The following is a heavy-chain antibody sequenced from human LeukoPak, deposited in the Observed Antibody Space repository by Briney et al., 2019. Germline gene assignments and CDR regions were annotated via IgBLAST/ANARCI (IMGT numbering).Heavy chain of an antibody. V-gene: IGHV3-66*01. CDR3: ARDCSGGSCSYYFDY. J-gene: IGHJ4*02. D-gene: IGHD2-15*01. CDR1: GFTVSSYY. CDR2: MYSGGYT. Sequence: GGSLRLSCAASGFTVSSYYLSWVRQAPGKGLDCLSIMYSGGYTHYADSVKGRFTISRDNSKNTLYLQMNSLRVEDTAVYYCARDCSGGSCSYYFDYWGQGTLVTVSS.